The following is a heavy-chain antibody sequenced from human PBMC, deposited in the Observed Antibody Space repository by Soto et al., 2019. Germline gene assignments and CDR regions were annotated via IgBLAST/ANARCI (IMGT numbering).Heavy chain of an antibody. J-gene: IGHJ2*01. CDR2: ISSRSTYI. CDR1: GFTFSTYS. CDR3: ASMGEQLVPAYFDL. Sequence: EVQLVESGGGLVKPGGSLRLSCAASGFTFSTYSMNWVRQAPGKGLEWVSCISSRSTYIYYADSVRGRFTISRDNAKNSRYLQMNSLRADDTAVYYCASMGEQLVPAYFDLWGRGTLVTVSS. V-gene: IGHV3-21*01. D-gene: IGHD6-13*01.